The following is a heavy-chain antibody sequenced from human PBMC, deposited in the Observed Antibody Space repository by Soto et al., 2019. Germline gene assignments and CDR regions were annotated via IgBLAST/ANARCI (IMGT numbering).Heavy chain of an antibody. CDR1: GGSISSYY. CDR2: IYYSGST. J-gene: IGHJ4*02. V-gene: IGHV4-59*01. CDR3: ARGSVDRSLDY. Sequence: SETLSLTCTVSGGSISSYYWSWIRQPPGKGLEWIGYIYYSGSTNYNPSLKSRVTISVDTSKNQFSLKLSSVTAADTAVYYCARGSVDRSLDYWGQGTLVTVSS.